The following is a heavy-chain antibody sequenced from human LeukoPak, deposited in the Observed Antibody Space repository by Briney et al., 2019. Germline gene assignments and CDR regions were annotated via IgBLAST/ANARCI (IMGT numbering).Heavy chain of an antibody. CDR1: GFTLKLYW. CDR2: INHDGSDT. J-gene: IGHJ5*02. CDR3: VRGGPSTWS. V-gene: IGHV3-74*01. D-gene: IGHD2-15*01. Sequence: AGGSLRLSCAASGFTLKLYWMHWVRQVPGRGPVWVSRINHDGSDTIYADSVRGRFTISRDDAKNTLYLQMNNLRAEDTAVYYCVRGGPSTWSWGQGTLVTVSS.